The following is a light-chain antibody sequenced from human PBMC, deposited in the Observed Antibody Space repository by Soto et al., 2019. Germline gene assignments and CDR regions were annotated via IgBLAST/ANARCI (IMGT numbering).Light chain of an antibody. CDR2: DVS. CDR3: SSYTSISTYV. Sequence: QSALTQPPSVSGSPGQSVAISCTGTGSDIGTFNRVSWYQQSPGTAPKLLIYDVSDRPSGVPDRFSGSKSGNTASLTISGRQAEDEADYYCSSYTSISTYVFGTGTKLTVL. J-gene: IGLJ1*01. V-gene: IGLV2-18*02. CDR1: GSDIGTFNR.